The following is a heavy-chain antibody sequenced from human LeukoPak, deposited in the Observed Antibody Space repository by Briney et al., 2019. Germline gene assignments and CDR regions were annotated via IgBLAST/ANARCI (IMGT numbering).Heavy chain of an antibody. CDR1: GGTFSGYT. J-gene: IGHJ5*02. CDR2: IIPVFDIT. D-gene: IGHD3-10*01. V-gene: IGHV1-69*02. CDR3: ARCGYYDGSGGYWWFDP. Sequence: SVKVSCKASGGTFSGYTISWVRQAPGQGLEWMGRIIPVFDITNYAQKFQGGVTISADKSTGTAYMELSSLSSEDTAIYYCARCGYYDGSGGYWWFDPWGQGTLVTVST.